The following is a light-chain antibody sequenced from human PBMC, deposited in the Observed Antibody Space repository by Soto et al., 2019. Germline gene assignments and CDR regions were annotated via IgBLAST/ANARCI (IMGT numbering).Light chain of an antibody. CDR3: QESYSLPWT. Sequence: DILMTQSPSSLSASVGDRVTITCRAGQTISRFLNWYQHKPGKAPQLLIYSASTLQRGVPSRFSGSGSGTDFTLTISSLQPEDFVTYYCQESYSLPWTFGQGTKVDIK. V-gene: IGKV1-39*01. CDR1: QTISRF. J-gene: IGKJ1*01. CDR2: SAS.